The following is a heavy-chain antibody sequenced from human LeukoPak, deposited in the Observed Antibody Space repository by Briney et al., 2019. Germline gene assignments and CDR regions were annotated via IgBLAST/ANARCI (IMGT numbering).Heavy chain of an antibody. Sequence: ASVKVSCKASGYTFTGYYMHWVRQGPGQGLEWMGWISAYNGNTNYAQKLQGRVTMTTDTSTSTAYMELRSLRSDDTAVYYCARGEYDYVWGSYRSGPLDYWGQGTLVTVSS. J-gene: IGHJ4*02. CDR1: GYTFTGYY. CDR2: ISAYNGNT. V-gene: IGHV1-18*04. D-gene: IGHD3-16*02. CDR3: ARGEYDYVWGSYRSGPLDY.